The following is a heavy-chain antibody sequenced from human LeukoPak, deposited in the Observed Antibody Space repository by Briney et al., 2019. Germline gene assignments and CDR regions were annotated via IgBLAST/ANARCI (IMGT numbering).Heavy chain of an antibody. V-gene: IGHV3-7*04. CDR2: IKQDESLK. Sequence: PGGSLRLSCVGSGFTFSHYWMNWVRQAPGKGLEWVASIKQDESLKYYVDSVKGRFTISRDNAKNSLYLQMNSLRAEDTAVYYCAGPGEPTVDIWFDSWGQGTLVTVSS. D-gene: IGHD1-14*01. CDR3: AGPGEPTVDIWFDS. J-gene: IGHJ5*01. CDR1: GFTFSHYW.